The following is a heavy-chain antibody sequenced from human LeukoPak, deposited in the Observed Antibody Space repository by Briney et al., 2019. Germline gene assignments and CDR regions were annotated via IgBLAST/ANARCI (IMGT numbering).Heavy chain of an antibody. V-gene: IGHV1-69*13. J-gene: IGHJ5*02. Sequence: ASVKVSCKASGGTFSSYAISWVRQAPGQGLEWMGGIIPIFGTANYAQKFQGRVTITADESTSTAYMELSSLRSEDTAVYYCARIVYYYDSSGNWFDPWGQGTLVTVSS. D-gene: IGHD3-22*01. CDR2: IIPIFGTA. CDR3: ARIVYYYDSSGNWFDP. CDR1: GGTFSSYA.